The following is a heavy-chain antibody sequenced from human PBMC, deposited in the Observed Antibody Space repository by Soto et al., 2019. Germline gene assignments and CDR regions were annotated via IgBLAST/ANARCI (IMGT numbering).Heavy chain of an antibody. Sequence: PLSVSCAVSGGSSISGGYSWSWIRKPPGKGLEWIGYIYHSGSTYYNPSLKSRVTISVDRSKNQFSLKLSSVTAADTAVYYCARAYYYDSSGPTQYYFDYWGQGTLVTASS. J-gene: IGHJ4*02. CDR1: GGSSISGGYS. V-gene: IGHV4-30-2*01. D-gene: IGHD3-22*01. CDR3: ARAYYYDSSGPTQYYFDY. CDR2: IYHSGST.